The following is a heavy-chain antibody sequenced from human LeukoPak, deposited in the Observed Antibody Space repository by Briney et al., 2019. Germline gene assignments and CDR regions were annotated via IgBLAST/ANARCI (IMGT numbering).Heavy chain of an antibody. V-gene: IGHV5-51*01. Sequence: GESLKISCKASGYFFTSYWIGWVRQMPGKGLEWMGIINPSDSDTRYSPSFQGQVTISADKSISTVYSQWSSLKASDTAKYYCAKGYSRVDYWGQGTLVTVSS. CDR3: AKGYSRVDY. D-gene: IGHD5-12*01. J-gene: IGHJ4*02. CDR1: GYFFTSYW. CDR2: INPSDSDT.